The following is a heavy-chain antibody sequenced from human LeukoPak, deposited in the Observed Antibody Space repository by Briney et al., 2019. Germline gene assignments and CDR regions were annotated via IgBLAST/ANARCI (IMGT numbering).Heavy chain of an antibody. CDR3: ARTAGRTFDY. D-gene: IGHD6-6*01. Sequence: ASVKVSCKASGYTFTSYFMHWVRQAPGQGLEWMGIINPSGGSTSYAQEFQGRVTMTRDTSTSTVYMELSSLRSGDTAVYYCARTAGRTFDYWGQGTLVTVSS. CDR2: INPSGGST. V-gene: IGHV1-46*01. J-gene: IGHJ4*02. CDR1: GYTFTSYF.